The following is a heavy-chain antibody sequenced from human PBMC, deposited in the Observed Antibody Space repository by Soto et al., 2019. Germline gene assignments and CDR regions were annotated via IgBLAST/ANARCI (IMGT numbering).Heavy chain of an antibody. V-gene: IGHV2-5*02. CDR2: IYWDDDR. Sequence: KESGPTLVKPTQTLTLTCTFSGFSLSTSGVAVGWIRQPPGKALEWLALIYWDDDRRYSSFLKSRLTITKDPSKNQVVLTMTNMDPVDTATYYCTHMRSYYGSGRHAFDIWGQGTMVTVSS. D-gene: IGHD3-10*01. J-gene: IGHJ3*02. CDR3: THMRSYYGSGRHAFDI. CDR1: GFSLSTSGVA.